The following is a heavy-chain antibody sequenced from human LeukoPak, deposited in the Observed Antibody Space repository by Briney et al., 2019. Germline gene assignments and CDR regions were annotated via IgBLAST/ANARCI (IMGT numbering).Heavy chain of an antibody. Sequence: GGSLRLSCAASGFTFSSYEMNWVRQAPGKGLEWVSFISSSGSYIYFADSVNGRFTISRDNAKNSLFLQMNSLRAEDTGLYYCARATTAKKGSEGYWGRGTLVTVSS. D-gene: IGHD4-11*01. CDR2: ISSSGSYI. J-gene: IGHJ4*02. V-gene: IGHV3-21*01. CDR3: ARATTAKKGSEGY. CDR1: GFTFSSYE.